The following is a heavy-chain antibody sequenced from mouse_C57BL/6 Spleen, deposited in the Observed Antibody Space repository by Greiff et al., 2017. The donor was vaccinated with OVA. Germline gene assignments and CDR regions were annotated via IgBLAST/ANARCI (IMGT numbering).Heavy chain of an antibody. CDR2: IYPRSGDT. D-gene: IGHD1-1*01. CDR3: EGTRGGSSYVYV. J-gene: IGHJ1*03. Sequence: QVQLQQSGAELARPGASVKLSCKASGYTFTNYGISWVKQRTGQGLEWIGEIYPRSGDTSYNEKFKGKATLTADKSSSTAYMELRSLTSEDSAVYCCEGTRGGSSYVYVWGTGTTVTVSS. CDR1: GYTFTNYG. V-gene: IGHV1-81*01.